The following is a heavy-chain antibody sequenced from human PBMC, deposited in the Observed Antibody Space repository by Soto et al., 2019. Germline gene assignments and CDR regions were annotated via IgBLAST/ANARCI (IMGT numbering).Heavy chain of an antibody. J-gene: IGHJ4*02. CDR2: ILYDGSDK. CDR3: AKAGGGFGDFVHH. V-gene: IGHV3-30*04. Sequence: GGSLRLSCAVSGLTVSRTQMSWVRQAPGKGLEWVTGILYDGSDKYYADSVKGRFTISRENSKNTLYLQMNSLRTEDSAVYYCAKAGGGFGDFVHHWGQGTPVTVSS. CDR1: GLTVSRTQ. D-gene: IGHD3-10*01.